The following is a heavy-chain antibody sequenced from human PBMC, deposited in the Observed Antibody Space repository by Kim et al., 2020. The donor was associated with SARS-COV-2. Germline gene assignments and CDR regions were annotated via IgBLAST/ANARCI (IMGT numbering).Heavy chain of an antibody. CDR1: GGTFTSYA. J-gene: IGHJ3*01. CDR3: ARPLVELERLSAFDV. D-gene: IGHD1-1*01. CDR2: ILPIFGST. Sequence: SVKVSCKTSGGTFTSYALNWVRQVPGQGLEWMGGILPIFGSTEYAQKFQGRVTITADESTRTSYLELSSLGSDDTAVYFCARPLVELERLSAFDVWGQGTMVTVSS. V-gene: IGHV1-69*13.